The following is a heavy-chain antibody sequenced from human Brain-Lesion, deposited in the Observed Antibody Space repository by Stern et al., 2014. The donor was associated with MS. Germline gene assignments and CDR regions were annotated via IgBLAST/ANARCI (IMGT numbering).Heavy chain of an antibody. D-gene: IGHD3-10*01. J-gene: IGHJ3*02. Sequence: VQLVESEAEVKKPGSSVKVSCKTSGGTFSSYTITWVRQAPGQGLEWMGSIISLLDIADYAQKFQGRVTITADKSTSTAYMELSSLRSEDTAVYYCARESTGDAFDIWGQGTMVTVSS. CDR3: ARESTGDAFDI. CDR2: IISLLDIA. CDR1: GGTFSSYT. V-gene: IGHV1-69*09.